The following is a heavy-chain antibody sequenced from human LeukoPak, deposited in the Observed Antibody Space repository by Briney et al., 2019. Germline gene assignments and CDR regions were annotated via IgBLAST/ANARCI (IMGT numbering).Heavy chain of an antibody. CDR1: GGSISSYY. J-gene: IGHJ5*02. Sequence: SETLSLTCTVSGGSISSYYWSWIRQPAGKGLEWIGRIYTSGSTNYNPSLKSRVTMSVDTSKNQFSLKLSSVTAADTAVYYCARETRVRGVMWFDPWGQGTLVTVSS. CDR3: ARETRVRGVMWFDP. D-gene: IGHD3-10*01. CDR2: IYTSGST. V-gene: IGHV4-4*07.